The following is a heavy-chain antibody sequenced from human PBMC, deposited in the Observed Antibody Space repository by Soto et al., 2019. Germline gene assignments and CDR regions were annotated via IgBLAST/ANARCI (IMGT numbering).Heavy chain of an antibody. J-gene: IGHJ6*02. D-gene: IGHD6-13*01. CDR1: GFTFSSYG. CDR3: AKVGDHGYSSSWYAVAYGMDV. CDR2: ISYDGSNK. V-gene: IGHV3-30*18. Sequence: QVQLVESGGGVVQPGRSLRLSCAASGFTFSSYGMHWVRQAPGKGLEWVAVISYDGSNKYYADSVKGRFTISRDNSKNTLYLQMNSLRAEDTAVYYCAKVGDHGYSSSWYAVAYGMDVWGQGTTVTVSS.